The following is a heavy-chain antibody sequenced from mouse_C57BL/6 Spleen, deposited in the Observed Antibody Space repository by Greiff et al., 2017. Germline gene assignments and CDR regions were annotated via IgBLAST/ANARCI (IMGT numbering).Heavy chain of an antibody. D-gene: IGHD4-1*01. CDR1: GYAFTNYL. J-gene: IGHJ1*03. CDR2: INPGSGGT. V-gene: IGHV1-54*01. Sequence: VKLMESGAELVRPGTSVKVSCKASGYAFTNYLIEWVKQRPGQGLEWIGVINPGSGGTNYNEKFKGKATLTADKSSSTAYMQLSSLTSEGSAVYFCARWTGTDWYFDVWGTGTTVTVSS. CDR3: ARWTGTDWYFDV.